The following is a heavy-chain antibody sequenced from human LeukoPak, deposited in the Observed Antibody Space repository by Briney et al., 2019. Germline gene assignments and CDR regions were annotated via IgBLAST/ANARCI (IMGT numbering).Heavy chain of an antibody. J-gene: IGHJ4*02. CDR1: GGSISSYY. V-gene: IGHV4-59*01. Sequence: NPSETLSLTCTVSGGSISSYYWSWIRQPPGKGLEWIGYIYYSGSTNYNPSLKSRVTISVDTSKNQFSLKLSSVTAADTAVYYCARTYSSGWYHYFDYWGQGTLVTVSS. CDR2: IYYSGST. CDR3: ARTYSSGWYHYFDY. D-gene: IGHD6-13*01.